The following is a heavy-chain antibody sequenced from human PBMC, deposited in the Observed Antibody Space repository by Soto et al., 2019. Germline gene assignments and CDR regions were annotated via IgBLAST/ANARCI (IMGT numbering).Heavy chain of an antibody. CDR3: ARDQTDSGGYSEY. CDR2: IWNDGSNE. CDR1: GFSFISYG. D-gene: IGHD3-22*01. Sequence: RGSLRLSCKASGFSFISYGIHFIRHSPVKGLEWLAIIWNDGSNEYYADSVKGRFTISRDNSKNTLYLQLNNLRAEDTAVYFCARDQTDSGGYSEYWGQGTLVTVSS. V-gene: IGHV3-33*01. J-gene: IGHJ4*02.